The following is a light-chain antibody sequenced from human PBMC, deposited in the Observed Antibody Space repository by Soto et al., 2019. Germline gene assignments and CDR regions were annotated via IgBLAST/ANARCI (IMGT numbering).Light chain of an antibody. Sequence: QSVLTQPHSASGTPGQRVTISCSGSSSNIGIRTVNWYQHLPGAAPQLLIYGHNQRPSGVPDRFSGSKSGASATLAISGLQSEDEADYYCATWDDSLSVVFGGGTKLTVL. J-gene: IGLJ2*01. CDR3: ATWDDSLSVV. CDR2: GHN. V-gene: IGLV1-44*01. CDR1: SSNIGIRT.